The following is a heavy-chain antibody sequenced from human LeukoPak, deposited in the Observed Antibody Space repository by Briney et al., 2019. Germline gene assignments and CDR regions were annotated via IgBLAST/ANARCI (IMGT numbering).Heavy chain of an antibody. V-gene: IGHV7-4-1*02. Sequence: GASVKVSCKASGYIFTEYAVTWVRQAPGQGLEWMGWINTDTRNPTYAQDFTGRFVFSLDTSVSTAYLQISSLKPEDTAVYYCARGRRYCSSTTCYGMCYSDYWGQGTLVTVSS. CDR2: INTDTRNP. CDR3: ARGRRYCSSTTCYGMCYSDY. D-gene: IGHD2-2*01. J-gene: IGHJ4*02. CDR1: GYIFTEYA.